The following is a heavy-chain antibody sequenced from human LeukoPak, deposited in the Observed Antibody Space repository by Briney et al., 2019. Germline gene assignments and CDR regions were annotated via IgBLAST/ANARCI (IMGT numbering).Heavy chain of an antibody. Sequence: SETLSLTCTVSGGSISSGDYYWSWIRQPPGKGLEWIGYIYYSGSTYYNPSLKSRVTISVDTSKNQFPLKLSSVTAADTAVYYCARWGSGYYFFDYWGQGTLVTVSS. J-gene: IGHJ4*02. CDR1: GGSISSGDYY. CDR3: ARWGSGYYFFDY. CDR2: IYYSGST. D-gene: IGHD3-22*01. V-gene: IGHV4-61*08.